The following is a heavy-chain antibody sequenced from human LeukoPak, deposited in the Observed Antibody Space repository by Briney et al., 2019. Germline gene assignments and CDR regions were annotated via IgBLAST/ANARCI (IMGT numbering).Heavy chain of an antibody. CDR2: IKQDGSEK. V-gene: IGHV3-7*02. CDR3: ARHNPYSSGWYCFDD. CDR1: GFSFSRYW. Sequence: GGSLRLSCAASGFSFSRYWMSWVRQAQGKGLEWVANIKQDGSEKYYVDSVKGRFTISRDNDKNSLYLQMNSLRAEDTAVYYCARHNPYSSGWYCFDDWGQGTLVTVSS. D-gene: IGHD6-13*01. J-gene: IGHJ4*02.